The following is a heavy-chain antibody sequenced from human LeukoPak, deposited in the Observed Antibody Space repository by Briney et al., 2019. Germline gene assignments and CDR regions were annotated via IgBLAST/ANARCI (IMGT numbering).Heavy chain of an antibody. CDR3: ARDEGPYYYDSSGYFDY. V-gene: IGHV3-30*03. J-gene: IGHJ4*02. CDR2: ISFDGSNK. CDR1: GFAFSSCG. Sequence: GGSLRLSCAASGFAFSSCGMHWVRQAPGKGLEWVAFISFDGSNKYSADSVKGRFTISRDNSKNTLYLQMNSLRAEDTAVYYCARDEGPYYYDSSGYFDYWGQGTLVTVSS. D-gene: IGHD3-22*01.